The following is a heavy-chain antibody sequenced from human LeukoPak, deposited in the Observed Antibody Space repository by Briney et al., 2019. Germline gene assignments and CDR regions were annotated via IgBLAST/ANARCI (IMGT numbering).Heavy chain of an antibody. CDR3: ARDLGSCKLGP. CDR1: GHTLTAYY. V-gene: IGHV1-69*05. D-gene: IGHD6-6*01. Sequence: ASVKVSCKASGHTLTAYYIYWVRQAPGQGLEWMGRIIPIFGTANYAQKFQGRVTITTDESTSTAYMELSSLRSEDTAVYYCARDLGSCKLGPWGQGTLVTVSS. CDR2: IIPIFGTA. J-gene: IGHJ5*02.